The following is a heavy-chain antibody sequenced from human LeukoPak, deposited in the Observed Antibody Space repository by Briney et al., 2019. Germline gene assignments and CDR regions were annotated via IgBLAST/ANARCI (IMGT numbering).Heavy chain of an antibody. V-gene: IGHV3-23*01. Sequence: GGSLRLSCAASGFTFSSCAMSWVRQAPGKGLEWVSGISGSGGSTYYADSVKGRFTISRDNSKNTLYLQMNSPRAEDTAVYYCAILPGYSSSWYEVDYWGQGPWSPSPQ. J-gene: IGHJ4*02. D-gene: IGHD6-13*01. CDR3: AILPGYSSSWYEVDY. CDR1: GFTFSSCA. CDR2: ISGSGGST.